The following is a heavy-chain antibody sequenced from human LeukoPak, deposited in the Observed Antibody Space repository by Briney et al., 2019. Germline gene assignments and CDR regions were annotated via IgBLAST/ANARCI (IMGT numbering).Heavy chain of an antibody. Sequence: GGSLRLSCAAAGFTFSSYWMHWVRQAPGKGLVWVSRINSDGSSTSYADSVKGRFTISRDKAKNTLYMQMNSLRAEDKAVYYCARAWGSSYDFHHWGQGTLVPVSS. J-gene: IGHJ4*02. CDR1: GFTFSSYW. D-gene: IGHD6-6*01. CDR2: INSDGSST. V-gene: IGHV3-74*01. CDR3: ARAWGSSYDFHH.